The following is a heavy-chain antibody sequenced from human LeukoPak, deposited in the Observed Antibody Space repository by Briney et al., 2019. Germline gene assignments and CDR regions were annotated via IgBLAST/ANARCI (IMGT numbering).Heavy chain of an antibody. CDR2: IYTSGST. Sequence: PSQTLSLTCTVSGGSLSSGSYYWSWIRQPAGKGLEWIGRIYTSGSTNYNPSLKSRVTISVDTSKNQFSLKLSSVTAAATTVYYCARYCGGDCYRADAFDIWGQGTMVTVSS. CDR3: ARYCGGDCYRADAFDI. CDR1: GGSLSSGSYY. V-gene: IGHV4-61*02. D-gene: IGHD2-21*01. J-gene: IGHJ3*02.